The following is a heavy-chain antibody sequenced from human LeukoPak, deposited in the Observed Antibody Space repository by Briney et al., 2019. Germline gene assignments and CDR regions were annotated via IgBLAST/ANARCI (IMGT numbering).Heavy chain of an antibody. CDR3: ARRGHYYDSSGYYYDY. V-gene: IGHV3-11*03. D-gene: IGHD3-22*01. Sequence: GGSLRLSCAASGFTFSDYYMSWIRQAPGRGLEWVSSISSSSSYIYYADSVKGRFTISRDNAKNSLYLQMNSLRAEDPALYHCARRGHYYDSSGYYYDYWGQGTLVTVSS. CDR1: GFTFSDYY. J-gene: IGHJ4*02. CDR2: ISSSSSYI.